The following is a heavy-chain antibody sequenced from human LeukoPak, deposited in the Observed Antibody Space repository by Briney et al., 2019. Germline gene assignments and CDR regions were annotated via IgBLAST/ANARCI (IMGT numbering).Heavy chain of an antibody. CDR1: GFSFSDYY. CDR3: ARDTLGEGEDANYAVYYFDY. Sequence: GGSVRLSCAASGFSFSDYYMSWIRQAPGKGLEWLSYISSSGDTIHYADSVRGRFTISRDNAKNSLYLQMNSLSAEDTAVYYCARDTLGEGEDANYAVYYFDYWGQGTPVTVSS. V-gene: IGHV3-11*01. D-gene: IGHD4/OR15-4a*01. CDR2: ISSSGDTI. J-gene: IGHJ4*02.